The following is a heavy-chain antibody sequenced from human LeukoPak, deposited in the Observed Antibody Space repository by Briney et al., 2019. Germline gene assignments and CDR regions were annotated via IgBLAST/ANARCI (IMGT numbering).Heavy chain of an antibody. CDR1: GFTFSGYW. Sequence: GGALRLSCAASGFTFSGYWMSWVRQAPGKGLEGVAHIKKDGSEKYCVDSVKGRFTISRDNAKNSLYLQMNSRRVEDTAVYYCARGGGYYEDFDYWGQGTLVTVSS. V-gene: IGHV3-7*01. CDR2: IKKDGSEK. D-gene: IGHD3-16*01. CDR3: ARGGGYYEDFDY. J-gene: IGHJ4*02.